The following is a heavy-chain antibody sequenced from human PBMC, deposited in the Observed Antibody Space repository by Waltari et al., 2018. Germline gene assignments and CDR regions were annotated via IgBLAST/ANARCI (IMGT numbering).Heavy chain of an antibody. CDR2: INPNSGGT. CDR1: GYTFTSYY. CDR3: ARSRVLLWFGELLSH. V-gene: IGHV1-2*02. J-gene: IGHJ4*02. Sequence: QVQLVQSGAEVKKPGASVKVSCKASGYTFTSYYMHWVRSAPGQGLEWMGWINPNSGGTNYAQKFQGRVTMTRDTSISTAYMELSRLRSDDTAVYYCARSRVLLWFGELLSHWGQGTLVTVSS. D-gene: IGHD3-10*01.